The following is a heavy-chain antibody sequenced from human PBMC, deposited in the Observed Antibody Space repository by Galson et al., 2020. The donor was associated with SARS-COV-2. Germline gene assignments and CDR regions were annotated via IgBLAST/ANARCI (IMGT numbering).Heavy chain of an antibody. D-gene: IGHD5-18*01. CDR3: ARDEGIRGYNYGRLYYGMDV. Sequence: NSGGFLRLSCAASGFPFSTYSMNWVRLPPGKGLEWVSSISTSSSYTYYVDSGKGRFSISRDNPRNSRYLQMNSVRAEDTAVYYCARDEGIRGYNYGRLYYGMDVWGQGTTVTVSS. CDR1: GFPFSTYS. CDR2: ISTSSSYT. V-gene: IGHV3-21*01. J-gene: IGHJ6*02.